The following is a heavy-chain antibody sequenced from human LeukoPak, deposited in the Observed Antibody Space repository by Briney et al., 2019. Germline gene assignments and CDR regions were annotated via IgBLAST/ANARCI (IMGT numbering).Heavy chain of an antibody. Sequence: GGSLRLSCAASGFTFSSYSMNWVRQAPGKGLEWVSYISGSSTTIYYADSVKGRFTISRDNAKNSLYLQMNSLRAEDTAVYYCARDNRATVTTRWGFDYWGQGTLVTVSS. CDR1: GFTFSSYS. J-gene: IGHJ4*02. D-gene: IGHD4-17*01. V-gene: IGHV3-48*04. CDR3: ARDNRATVTTRWGFDY. CDR2: ISGSSTTI.